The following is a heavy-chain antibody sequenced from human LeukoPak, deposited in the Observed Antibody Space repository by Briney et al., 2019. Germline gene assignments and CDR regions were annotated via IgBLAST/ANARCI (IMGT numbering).Heavy chain of an antibody. D-gene: IGHD1-1*01. Sequence: SETLSLTCTVSGGSINNYYWSWIRQPPGKGLEWIGYIYYRGSTNYNPSLKSRVTISVDTSKNQFSLKLSSVTAADTAVYYCAREGTAGTNLNWFDPWGQGTLVTVSS. CDR1: GGSINNYY. V-gene: IGHV4-59*01. CDR2: IYYRGST. CDR3: AREGTAGTNLNWFDP. J-gene: IGHJ5*02.